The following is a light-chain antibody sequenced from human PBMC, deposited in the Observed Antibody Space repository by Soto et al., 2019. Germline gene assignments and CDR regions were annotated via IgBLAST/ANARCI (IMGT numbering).Light chain of an antibody. V-gene: IGLV1-36*01. CDR2: YDD. Sequence: QSVLTQPPSVSEAPRQRVTISCSGSTSNIGNNAVSWYQQLPGKAPKLLIYYDDLLPSGVSDRFSGSKSGTSASLAISGLQSEDEADYVCAAWDDRLNGVIFGGGTKLTVL. CDR1: TSNIGNNA. J-gene: IGLJ2*01. CDR3: AAWDDRLNGVI.